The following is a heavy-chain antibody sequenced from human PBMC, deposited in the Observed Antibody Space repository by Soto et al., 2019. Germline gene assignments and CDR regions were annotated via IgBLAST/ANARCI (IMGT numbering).Heavy chain of an antibody. J-gene: IGHJ4*02. Sequence: QLGGSLRLSCAASGFTFSSYWMSWVRQAPGKGLEWVANIKQDGSQKYYVDSVKGRFTISRDNAKNSLYLQMNSLRAEDTAVYYCARIYCSTTSCHYDYWGQGTLVTVSS. CDR3: ARIYCSTTSCHYDY. V-gene: IGHV3-7*01. CDR2: IKQDGSQK. D-gene: IGHD2-2*01. CDR1: GFTFSSYW.